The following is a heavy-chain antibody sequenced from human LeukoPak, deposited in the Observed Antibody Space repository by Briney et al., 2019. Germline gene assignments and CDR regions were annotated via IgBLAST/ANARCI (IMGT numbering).Heavy chain of an antibody. V-gene: IGHV3-30*18. CDR2: ISYDGSNK. CDR1: GFTFSSYG. D-gene: IGHD3-22*01. Sequence: SGGSLRLSCAASGFTFSSYGMHWVRQAPGKGLEWVAVISYDGSNKYYADFVKGRFTISRDNSKNTLYLQMNSLRAEDTAVYYCAKDQGRDSSGYYYGGDYYYYGMDVWGKGTTVTVSS. J-gene: IGHJ6*04. CDR3: AKDQGRDSSGYYYGGDYYYYGMDV.